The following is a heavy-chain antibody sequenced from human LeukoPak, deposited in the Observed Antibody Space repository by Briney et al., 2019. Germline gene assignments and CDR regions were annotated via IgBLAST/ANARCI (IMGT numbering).Heavy chain of an antibody. V-gene: IGHV4-31*03. CDR2: IYYSGST. CDR3: ARNRDGYNSFDY. Sequence: SETLSLTCTVSGGSISSGDYYWSWIRQPPGKGLEWIGYIYYSGSTYYNPSLRSRVTISVDTSKNHFSLKLSSVTAADTAVYYCARNRDGYNSFDYWGQGTLVTVSS. CDR1: GGSISSGDYY. D-gene: IGHD5-24*01. J-gene: IGHJ4*02.